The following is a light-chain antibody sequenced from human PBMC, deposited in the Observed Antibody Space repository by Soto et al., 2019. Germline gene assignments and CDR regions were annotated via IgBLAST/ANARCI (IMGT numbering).Light chain of an antibody. CDR1: TGAVTSGHY. CDR2: DTS. CDR3: LLIYPGVGEV. V-gene: IGLV7-46*01. J-gene: IGLJ1*01. Sequence: QAVVTQEHSLTVSPGGTVTLTCGSSTGAVTSGHYPHWFQQKSGQAPRTLIYDTSNRHSWTPARFSGSLLGGKAALTLSDAQPEDEADYYCLLIYPGVGEVFGTGTKLTVL.